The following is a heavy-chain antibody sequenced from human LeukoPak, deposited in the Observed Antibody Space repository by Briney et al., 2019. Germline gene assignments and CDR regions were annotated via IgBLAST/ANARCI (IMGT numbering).Heavy chain of an antibody. CDR3: ARDRLHYVEYEKTFDY. CDR1: GFTFSSYS. CDR2: INSSSSTI. J-gene: IGHJ4*02. V-gene: IGHV3-48*01. D-gene: IGHD4-17*01. Sequence: GSLRPSCAASGFTFSSYSMNWVRQAPGKGLEWVSYINSSSSTIYYSGSVKGRFTIYRDNATNSLYLQMSSLRAEDTAVYYCARDRLHYVEYEKTFDYWGQGTLVTVSS.